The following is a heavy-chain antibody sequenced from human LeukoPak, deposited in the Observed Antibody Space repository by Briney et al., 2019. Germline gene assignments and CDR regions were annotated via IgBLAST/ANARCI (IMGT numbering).Heavy chain of an antibody. D-gene: IGHD5-18*01. CDR1: GGSIRSGD. J-gene: IGHJ4*02. Sequence: LSLTCTVSGGSIRSGDYYWSWVRQAPGKGLEYVSAISSNGGSTYYADSVKGRFTISRDNSKNTLYLQMSSLRAEDTAVYYCVKDGYSYGYVFDYWGQGTLVTVSS. CDR2: ISSNGGST. V-gene: IGHV3-64D*09. CDR3: VKDGYSYGYVFDY.